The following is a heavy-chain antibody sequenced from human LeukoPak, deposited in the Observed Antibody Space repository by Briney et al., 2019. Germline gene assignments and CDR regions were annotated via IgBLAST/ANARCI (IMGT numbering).Heavy chain of an antibody. CDR1: RGSLSGYY. CDR2: IHRSGRN. D-gene: IGHD3-3*01. CDR3: ARGKGYYDFSSGYYHFDY. V-gene: IGHV4-34*01. J-gene: IGHJ4*02. Sequence: SETLFLTCAVSRGSLSGYYWSWIRQPPGKGLEWIGEIHRSGRNKYNASLKNRVSMLVDTSENQISLKLTSVTAADTAVYYCARGKGYYDFSSGYYHFDYWGQGTLVTVSS.